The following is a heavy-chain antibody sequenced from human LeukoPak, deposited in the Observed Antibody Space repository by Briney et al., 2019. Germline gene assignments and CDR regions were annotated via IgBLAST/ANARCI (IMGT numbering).Heavy chain of an antibody. CDR1: GGSISSGDYY. V-gene: IGHV4-30-4*02. Sequence: SETLSLTCTVSGGSISSGDYYWSWIRQPPGKGLEWIGHIYYSGSTYYNPSLKSRVTISIDTSKNRFSLKLSSLTAADTAIYYCARGIESYGDYGYWGQGILVTVSS. D-gene: IGHD4-17*01. CDR3: ARGIESYGDYGY. J-gene: IGHJ4*02. CDR2: IYYSGST.